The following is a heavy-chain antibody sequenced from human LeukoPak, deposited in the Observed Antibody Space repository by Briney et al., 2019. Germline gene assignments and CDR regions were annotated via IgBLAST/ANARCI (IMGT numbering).Heavy chain of an antibody. CDR1: GFTFSSYG. J-gene: IGHJ6*04. Sequence: GRSLRLSCAASGFTFSSYGMHWVRQAPGKGLEWVAVISYDGSNKYYADSVKGRSTISRDNSKNTLYLQMNSLRAEDTAVYYCAKAVYGSGNPGRYYYYYYGMDVWGKGTTVTVSS. V-gene: IGHV3-30*18. CDR3: AKAVYGSGNPGRYYYYYYGMDV. D-gene: IGHD3-10*01. CDR2: ISYDGSNK.